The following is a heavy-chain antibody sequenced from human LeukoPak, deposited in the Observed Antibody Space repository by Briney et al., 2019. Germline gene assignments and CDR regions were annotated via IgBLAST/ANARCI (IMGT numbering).Heavy chain of an antibody. CDR2: IYYRGST. CDR1: GDSIGSYY. D-gene: IGHD5-24*01. V-gene: IGHV4-59*08. CDR3: ARSREGYSQVDN. Sequence: PSETLSLTCTVSGDSIGSYYWSWIRQPPGKGLEWIGYIYYRGSTNYNPSLKSRVTISVDTSKNQFSLKLTFVTAADTAVYYCARSREGYSQVDNWGQGTLVTVSS. J-gene: IGHJ4*02.